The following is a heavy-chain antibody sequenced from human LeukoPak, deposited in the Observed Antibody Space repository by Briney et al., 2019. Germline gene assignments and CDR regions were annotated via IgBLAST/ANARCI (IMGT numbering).Heavy chain of an antibody. D-gene: IGHD6-13*01. V-gene: IGHV5-10-1*01. Sequence: TGASLMISCKGSGSIFTSYWISWVRQLPGKGLEWMGRIDPSDSYTNYSPSFQGHVTISADKSISTAYLQWSSLKASDTAMYYCARHESKSIAAATPWGQGTLVTVSS. CDR3: ARHESKSIAAATP. CDR2: IDPSDSYT. J-gene: IGHJ5*02. CDR1: GSIFTSYW.